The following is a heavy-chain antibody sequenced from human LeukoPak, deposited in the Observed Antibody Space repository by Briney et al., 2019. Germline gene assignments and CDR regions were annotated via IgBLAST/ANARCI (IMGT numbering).Heavy chain of an antibody. CDR3: ARDRSYDSSGYSFDY. V-gene: IGHV4-61*01. J-gene: IGHJ4*02. CDR2: IYYSGST. D-gene: IGHD3-22*01. Sequence: PSETLSLTCTVSGGSISSGSYYWSWIRQPPGKGLEWIGYIYYSGSTNYNPSLKSRVTISVDTSKNQFSLKLSSVTAADTAVYYCARDRSYDSSGYSFDYWGQGTLVTVSS. CDR1: GGSISSGSYY.